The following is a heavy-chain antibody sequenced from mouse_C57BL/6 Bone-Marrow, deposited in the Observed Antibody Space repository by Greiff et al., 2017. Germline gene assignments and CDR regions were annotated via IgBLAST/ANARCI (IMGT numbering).Heavy chain of an antibody. D-gene: IGHD1-1*01. V-gene: IGHV5-4*01. J-gene: IGHJ2*01. CDR1: GFTFSSYA. CDR2: ISDGGSYT. Sequence: EVQLVESGGGLVKPGGSLKLSCAASGFTFSSYAMSWVRQTPEKRLEWVATISDGGSYTYYPDNVKGRFTISRDNAKNNLYLQMSHLKSEDTAMYYCARDFHYYGSSYSYFDYWGQGTTLTVSS. CDR3: ARDFHYYGSSYSYFDY.